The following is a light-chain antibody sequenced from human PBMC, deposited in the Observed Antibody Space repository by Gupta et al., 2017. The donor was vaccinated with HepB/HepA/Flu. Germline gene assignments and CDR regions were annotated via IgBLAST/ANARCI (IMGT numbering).Light chain of an antibody. CDR2: AAS. V-gene: IGKV1-27*01. CDR1: QAINNF. CDR3: QKEDVAPFT. J-gene: IGKJ3*01. Sequence: DIQMTQSPSSLSASVGDRVTITCRASQAINNFLAWYQQKPGKVPKLLIYAASTLQSGVPSRCSGSGSRTESTPTISSLQPEDVATYYWQKEDVAPFTFGHGTKVDIK.